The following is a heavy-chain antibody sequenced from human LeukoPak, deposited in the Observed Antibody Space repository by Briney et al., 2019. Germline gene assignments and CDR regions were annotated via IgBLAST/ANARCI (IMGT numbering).Heavy chain of an antibody. Sequence: GASVKVSCKASGGTLKNYAVNWVRQAPGQGLEWMGGIIPIFGTANYAQKFQGRVTITADESTSTAYMELSSLRSEDTAVYYCARDPYSSGPFDYWGQGTLVTVSS. D-gene: IGHD6-19*01. J-gene: IGHJ4*02. CDR3: ARDPYSSGPFDY. CDR2: IIPIFGTA. CDR1: GGTLKNYA. V-gene: IGHV1-69*13.